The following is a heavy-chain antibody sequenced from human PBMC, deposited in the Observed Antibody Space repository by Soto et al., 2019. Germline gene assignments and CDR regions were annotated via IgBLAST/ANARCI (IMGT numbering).Heavy chain of an antibody. CDR3: ARSPVPSTDTWYFDF. V-gene: IGHV3-21*01. CDR2: ITSSSINI. Sequence: GGSLRLSCAASDFTFSSYLMNWVRQPPGKGLEWVSSITSSSINIYYADSVKGRFTISRDNAKKSLYLEMNSLRADDTAVYYCARSPVPSTDTWYFDFWGQGTLVTVSS. CDR1: DFTFSSYL. D-gene: IGHD2-15*01. J-gene: IGHJ4*02.